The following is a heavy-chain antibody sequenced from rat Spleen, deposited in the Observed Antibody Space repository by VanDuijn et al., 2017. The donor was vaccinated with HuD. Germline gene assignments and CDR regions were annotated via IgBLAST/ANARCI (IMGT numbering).Heavy chain of an antibody. V-gene: IGHV2-61*01. Sequence: QVQLKESGPGLVQPSQTLSLTCTVSGFSLISNGVSWVRQPPGKGLEWVGAIWKGGSTDYNSTLKSRLSISRDTSKNQVFLNMNSLQIDDTATYYCVRHDYYFDYWGQGVMVTVSS. CDR3: VRHDYYFDY. J-gene: IGHJ2*01. CDR2: IWKGGST. CDR1: GFSLISNG. D-gene: IGHD1-6*01.